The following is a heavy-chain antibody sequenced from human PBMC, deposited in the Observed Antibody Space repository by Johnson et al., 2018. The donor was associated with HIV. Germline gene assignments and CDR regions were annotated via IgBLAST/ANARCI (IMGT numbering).Heavy chain of an antibody. CDR1: GFPFSGYY. J-gene: IGHJ3*01. V-gene: IGHV3-11*04. CDR3: ARDSTPWGGDYVDYALDV. D-gene: IGHD4-17*01. CDR2: ISSSGSLI. Sequence: QVQLVESGGGLVQPGGSLRLSCAASGFPFSGYYMSWIRQAPGKGLECVSYISSSGSLIHYADSVKGRFTISRDNAKNSLYLQMNSLRADDPAVYYCARDSTPWGGDYVDYALDVLGQGTIVTVSS.